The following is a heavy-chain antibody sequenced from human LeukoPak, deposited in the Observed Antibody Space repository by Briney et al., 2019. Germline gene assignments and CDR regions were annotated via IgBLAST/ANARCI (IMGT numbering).Heavy chain of an antibody. CDR1: GSTFSSYA. D-gene: IGHD2-2*01. V-gene: IGHV3-30-3*01. CDR2: ISYDGSNK. CDR3: ARAPLGYCSSTSCSQPFDY. J-gene: IGHJ4*02. Sequence: GRSLRLSCAASGSTFSSYAMHWVRQAPGKGLEWVAVISYDGSNKYYADSVKGRFTISRDNSKNTLYLQMNSLRAEDTAVYYCARAPLGYCSSTSCSQPFDYWGQGTLVTVSS.